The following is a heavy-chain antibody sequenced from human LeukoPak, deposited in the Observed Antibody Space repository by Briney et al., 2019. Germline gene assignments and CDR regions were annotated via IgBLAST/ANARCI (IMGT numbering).Heavy chain of an antibody. CDR2: IFYRGNT. V-gene: IGHV4-39*01. Sequence: TPSETLSLTCTVSGGSISTNNYYWGWIRQPPGKGLEWIGSIFYRGNTYYNPSLKSRVTISIDTSKDQFSLKLTSVTAADTAIFYCARYGYDVLSGLFDYWGQGSLVTVSS. CDR3: ARYGYDVLSGLFDY. CDR1: GGSISTNNYY. J-gene: IGHJ4*02. D-gene: IGHD3-3*01.